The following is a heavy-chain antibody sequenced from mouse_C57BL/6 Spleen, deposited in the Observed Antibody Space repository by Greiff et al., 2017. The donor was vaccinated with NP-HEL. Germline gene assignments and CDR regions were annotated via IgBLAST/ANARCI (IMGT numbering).Heavy chain of an antibody. CDR1: GFTFSSYA. V-gene: IGHV5-9-1*02. CDR2: ISSGGDYI. CDR3: TRDRVFITTVGAHYWYFDV. D-gene: IGHD1-1*01. Sequence: EVKLVESGEGLVKPGGSLKLSCAASGFTFSSYAMSWVRQTPEKRLEWVAYISSGGDYIYYADTVKGRFTISRDNARNTLYLQMSSLKSEDTAMYYCTRDRVFITTVGAHYWYFDVWGTGTTVTVSS. J-gene: IGHJ1*03.